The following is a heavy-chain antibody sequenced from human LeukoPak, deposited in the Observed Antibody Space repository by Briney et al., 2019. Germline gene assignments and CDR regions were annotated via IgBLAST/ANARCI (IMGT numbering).Heavy chain of an antibody. CDR1: GFTFSSYS. CDR3: ARVGDWGSSFDY. CDR2: ISSSSSYI. Sequence: GGSLRLSYAASGFTFSSYSMNWVRQAPGKGLEWVSSISSSSSYIYYADSVKGRFTISRDNAKNSLYLQMNSLRAEDTAVYYCARVGDWGSSFDYWGQGTLVTVSS. D-gene: IGHD7-27*01. J-gene: IGHJ4*02. V-gene: IGHV3-21*01.